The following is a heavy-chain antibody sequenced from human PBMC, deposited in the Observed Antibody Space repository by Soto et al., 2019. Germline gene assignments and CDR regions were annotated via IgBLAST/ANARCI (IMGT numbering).Heavy chain of an antibody. D-gene: IGHD2-2*01. J-gene: IGHJ3*02. CDR1: GFTFNNFV. Sequence: GGSLRLSCAASGFTFNNFVMHWVRQSPGKGLEWVASVSYDGTKKFSADSVKGRFTISRDSSKNTLYLLMSSLRAGDTAVYYCAKDYLGNSNAFDIWGRGTMVTVSS. CDR2: VSYDGTKK. CDR3: AKDYLGNSNAFDI. V-gene: IGHV3-30*02.